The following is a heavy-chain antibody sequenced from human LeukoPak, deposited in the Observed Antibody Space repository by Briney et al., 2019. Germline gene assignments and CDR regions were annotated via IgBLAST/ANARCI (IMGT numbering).Heavy chain of an antibody. V-gene: IGHV3-9*01. CDR1: GFTFDDYA. D-gene: IGHD3-10*01. CDR2: ISWNSGSI. CDR3: AKDIGYGSGLTRGSGL. Sequence: PGGSLRLSCAASGFTFDDYAMHWVRQAPGKGLEWVSGISWNSGSIGYADSVKGRFTISRDNAKNSLYLQMNSLRAEDTALYYCAKDIGYGSGLTRGSGLWGRGTLVTVSS. J-gene: IGHJ2*01.